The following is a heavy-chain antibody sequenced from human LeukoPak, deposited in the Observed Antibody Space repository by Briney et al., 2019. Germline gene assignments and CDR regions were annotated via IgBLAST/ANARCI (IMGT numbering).Heavy chain of an antibody. J-gene: IGHJ4*02. Sequence: SETLSLTCTVSGGSIRSYYWSWIRQPAGKGLEWIGRIYFSGGTDYNPSLRSRVTMSVDTSKNQSSLKLSSVTAADTAVYYCAREGSMTARPFVSIDYWGQGTLVTVSS. V-gene: IGHV4-4*07. CDR2: IYFSGGT. CDR1: GGSIRSYY. D-gene: IGHD6-6*01. CDR3: AREGSMTARPFVSIDY.